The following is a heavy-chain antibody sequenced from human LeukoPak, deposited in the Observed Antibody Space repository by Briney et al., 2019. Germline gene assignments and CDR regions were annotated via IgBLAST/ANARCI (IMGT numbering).Heavy chain of an antibody. CDR2: IYYSGST. Sequence: SETLSLTCTVSGGSISSSSYYWGWIRQPPGKGLEWIGSIYYSGSTYYNPSLKSRVTISVDTSKNQFSLKLSSVTAADTAVYYCARSDSSGYYLTHFDYWGQGTLVTVSS. V-gene: IGHV4-39*07. CDR3: ARSDSSGYYLTHFDY. J-gene: IGHJ4*02. D-gene: IGHD3-22*01. CDR1: GGSISSSSYY.